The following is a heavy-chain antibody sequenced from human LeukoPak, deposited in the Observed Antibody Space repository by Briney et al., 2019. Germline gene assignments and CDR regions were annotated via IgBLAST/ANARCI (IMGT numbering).Heavy chain of an antibody. Sequence: ASVKLSCKASGYTFTGYYMHLVRQAPGQGLEWRGWISAYNGNTNYAQKLQGRVTITTDTSTSTAYMELGSLRSDDTAVYYCARTKSIMVSPLGYWGQGTLVTVSS. J-gene: IGHJ4*02. V-gene: IGHV1-18*04. CDR2: ISAYNGNT. D-gene: IGHD3/OR15-3a*01. CDR1: GYTFTGYY. CDR3: ARTKSIMVSPLGY.